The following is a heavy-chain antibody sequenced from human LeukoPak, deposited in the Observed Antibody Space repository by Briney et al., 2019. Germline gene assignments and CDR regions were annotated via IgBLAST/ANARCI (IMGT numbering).Heavy chain of an antibody. CDR2: ISGSGGST. CDR1: GFDFKTHS. CDR3: AKADYEQLPYYFDY. V-gene: IGHV3-23*01. D-gene: IGHD3-16*01. Sequence: GGSLRLSCTASGFDFKTHSMNWVRQAPGKGLEWVSAISGSGGSTYYADSVKGRFTISRDNSKNTLYLQMNSLRAEDTAVYYCAKADYEQLPYYFDYWGQGTLVTVSS. J-gene: IGHJ4*02.